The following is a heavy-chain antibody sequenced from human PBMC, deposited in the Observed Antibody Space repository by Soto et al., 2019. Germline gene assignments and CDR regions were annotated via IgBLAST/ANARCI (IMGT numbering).Heavy chain of an antibody. Sequence: QVQLVQSGAEVKKPGASVKVPCKASGYIFTNYYIQWVRQAPGQGLECMAIINPLPTGGSTNYAQKFQGRVTVTRDTSTSTVYLELSSLRSDDTAVYYCARDLAAAAYWRQGTLVTVPS. CDR3: ARDLAAAAY. D-gene: IGHD6-13*01. CDR2: INPLPTGGST. J-gene: IGHJ4*02. V-gene: IGHV1-46*01. CDR1: GYIFTNYY.